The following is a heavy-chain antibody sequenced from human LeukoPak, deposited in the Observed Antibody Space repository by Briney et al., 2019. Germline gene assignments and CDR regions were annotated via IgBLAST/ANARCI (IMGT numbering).Heavy chain of an antibody. Sequence: SETLSLTCTVSGYSISSGYYWGWIRQPPGKGLEWIGSIYHSGSTYYNPSLKSRVTISVDTSKNQFSLKLSSVTAADTAVYYCARDDRYGLLVFDYWGQGTLVTVSS. CDR2: IYHSGST. CDR3: ARDDRYGLLVFDY. J-gene: IGHJ4*02. CDR1: GYSISSGYY. D-gene: IGHD5-18*01. V-gene: IGHV4-38-2*02.